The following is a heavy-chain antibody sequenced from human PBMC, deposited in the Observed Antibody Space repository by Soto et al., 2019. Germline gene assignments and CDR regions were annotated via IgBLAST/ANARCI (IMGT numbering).Heavy chain of an antibody. CDR3: ARHQYDSGSYGYYTMDV. J-gene: IGHJ6*02. D-gene: IGHD3-10*01. V-gene: IGHV4-39*01. Sequence: QLQLQESGPGPVKPSETLSLTCIVSGGSISSSTSSWGWIRQPLGRGLEWIGSISYSGNTYYNPSLNSRVTISVDTSKNQFSLKLSSVTAADTAVYYCARHQYDSGSYGYYTMDVWGQGTTVSVSS. CDR1: GGSISSSTSS. CDR2: ISYSGNT.